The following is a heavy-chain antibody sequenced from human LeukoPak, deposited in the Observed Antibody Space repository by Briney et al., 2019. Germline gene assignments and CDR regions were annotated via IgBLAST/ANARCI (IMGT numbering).Heavy chain of an antibody. CDR1: GYTFIDYY. J-gene: IGHJ5*02. V-gene: IGHV1-69-2*01. Sequence: GASVKVSCKAFGYTFIDYYIHWVKEAPGKGLEWMGRVDPEDGETTYAEKFQGRVTITADTSTDTAYMELNNLRSEDTAVYYCASGRKGWFDPWGQGTLVTVSS. CDR2: VDPEDGET. CDR3: ASGRKGWFDP. D-gene: IGHD1-26*01.